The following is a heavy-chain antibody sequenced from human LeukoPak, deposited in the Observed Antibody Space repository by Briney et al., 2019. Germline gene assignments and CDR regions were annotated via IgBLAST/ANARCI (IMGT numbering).Heavy chain of an antibody. V-gene: IGHV3-21*01. D-gene: IGHD3-10*01. J-gene: IGHJ4*02. Sequence: GGSLRLSCAASGFTFSSYSMNWVRQAPGKGREWVSSISSSRSYIYYADSVKGRFTISRDNAKNSLYLQMNSLRAEDTAVYYCARDMVRGVITDYWGQGTLVTVSS. CDR1: GFTFSSYS. CDR3: ARDMVRGVITDY. CDR2: ISSSRSYI.